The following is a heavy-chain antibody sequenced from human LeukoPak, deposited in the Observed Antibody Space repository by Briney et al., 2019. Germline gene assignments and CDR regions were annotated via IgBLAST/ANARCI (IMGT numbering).Heavy chain of an antibody. J-gene: IGHJ4*02. V-gene: IGHV4-31*03. CDR3: ARGALQYDFWSGYQYFDY. D-gene: IGHD3-3*01. CDR1: GGSISSGGYY. CDR2: IYYSGST. Sequence: SETPSLTCTVSGGSISSGGYYWSWIRQHPGKGLEWIGYIYYSGSTYYNPSLKSRVTISVDTSKNQFSLKLSSVTAADTAVYYCARGALQYDFWSGYQYFDYWGQGTLVTVSS.